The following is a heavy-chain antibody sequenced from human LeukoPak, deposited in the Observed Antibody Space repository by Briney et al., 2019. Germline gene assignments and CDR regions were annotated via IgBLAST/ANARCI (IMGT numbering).Heavy chain of an antibody. CDR2: FDPEDGET. Sequence: ASVKVSCKVSGYTLTELSMHWVRQAPGKGLEWMGGFDPEDGETIYAQKFQGRVTMTEDTSTDTAYMELSSLRSEDTAVYYCATLAGVWGSYRYGDYWGQGTLVTVSS. CDR3: ATLAGVWGSYRYGDY. V-gene: IGHV1-24*01. J-gene: IGHJ4*02. D-gene: IGHD3-16*02. CDR1: GYTLTELS.